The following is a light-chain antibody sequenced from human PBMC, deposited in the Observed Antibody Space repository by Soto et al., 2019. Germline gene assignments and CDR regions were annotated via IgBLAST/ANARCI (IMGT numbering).Light chain of an antibody. CDR1: SSNIGGGYD. Sequence: QSVLTQPPSVSGAPGQGVTISCTGSSSNIGGGYDVHWYQQLPGTAPKLLIYGNSNRPSGVPDRFSGSKSGTSASLAITGLQAEDEADYYCQSYDSSLSGFYVFGTGTKVTVL. CDR3: QSYDSSLSGFYV. V-gene: IGLV1-40*01. J-gene: IGLJ1*01. CDR2: GNS.